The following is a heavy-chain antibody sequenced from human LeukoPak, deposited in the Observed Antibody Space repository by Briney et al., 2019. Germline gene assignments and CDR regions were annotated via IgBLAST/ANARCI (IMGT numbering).Heavy chain of an antibody. CDR3: ARAHILTGYSDDAFDI. J-gene: IGHJ3*02. Sequence: SETLSLTCTVSCGSISSYYWSWIRQPAAKGLEWIGRIYTSWSTNYNPSLKSRVTMSVDTSKTQFSLKLSSVTAADTAVYYCARAHILTGYSDDAFDIWGQGTMVTVSS. V-gene: IGHV4-4*07. D-gene: IGHD3-9*01. CDR2: IYTSWST. CDR1: CGSISSYY.